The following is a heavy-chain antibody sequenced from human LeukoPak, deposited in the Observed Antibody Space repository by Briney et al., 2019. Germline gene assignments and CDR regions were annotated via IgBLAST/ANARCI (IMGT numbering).Heavy chain of an antibody. J-gene: IGHJ4*02. Sequence: SETLSLTCTVSGGSISSSSYYWGWIRQPPGKGLEWIGSIYYSGSTYYNPSLKSRVTISVDTSKNQFSLKLSSVTAADTAVYYCASREDGPDSGYFDYWGQGTLVTVSS. D-gene: IGHD5-24*01. CDR3: ASREDGPDSGYFDY. CDR1: GGSISSSSYY. CDR2: IYYSGST. V-gene: IGHV4-39*07.